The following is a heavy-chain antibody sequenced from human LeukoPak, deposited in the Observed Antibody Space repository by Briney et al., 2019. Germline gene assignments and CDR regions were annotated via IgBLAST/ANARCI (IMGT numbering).Heavy chain of an antibody. CDR1: GYTFTDYF. CDR3: ARDDYGDLQYFEN. V-gene: IGHV1-2*02. Sequence: ASVNVSCKASGYTFTDYFLHWVRQAPGQGLEWMGWINPNDGGTLHAQKFQGRVTMTRDSSITTAYMELNGLRSDDTAVYYCARDDYGDLQYFENWGQGTLVTVSS. J-gene: IGHJ4*02. D-gene: IGHD4-17*01. CDR2: INPNDGGT.